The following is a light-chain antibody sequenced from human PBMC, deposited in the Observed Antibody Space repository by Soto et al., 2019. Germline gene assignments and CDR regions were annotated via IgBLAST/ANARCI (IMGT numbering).Light chain of an antibody. V-gene: IGKV3-15*01. CDR3: QQYNTLNT. J-gene: IGKJ2*01. CDR2: NVS. CDR1: QNVNSN. Sequence: EIAMTQSPATLSVSPGQRATLSCRASQNVNSNLAWYQQKPGHAPSLLMYNVSTRATGFPARFSGSGSGTEVTLPISSLQSKDSAIYYCQQYNTLNTFGQGTKLEIK.